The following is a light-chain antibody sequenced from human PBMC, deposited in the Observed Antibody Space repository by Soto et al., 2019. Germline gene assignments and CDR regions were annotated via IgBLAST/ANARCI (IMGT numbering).Light chain of an antibody. CDR2: DIR. V-gene: IGLV2-14*03. Sequence: QSALTQPASVPGSPGQSITISCTGTSSDVGGYKYVSWYQQHPGKAPKLMIYDIRNRPSGVSNRFSGSKSGNTASLTISGLQAEDEADYYCSSYTSSSTGVFGTGTKLTVL. CDR3: SSYTSSSTGV. CDR1: SSDVGGYKY. J-gene: IGLJ1*01.